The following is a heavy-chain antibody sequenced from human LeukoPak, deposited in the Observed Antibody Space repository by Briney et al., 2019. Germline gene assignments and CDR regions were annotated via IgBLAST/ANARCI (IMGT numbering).Heavy chain of an antibody. Sequence: SETLSLTCTVSGDSISTDYCWTWIRQPPGKGLEWIGSIYYSGSTYYNPSLKSRVTISVDTSKNQFSLKLSSVTAADTAVYYCARHVRGSSWYFVDYWGQGTLVTVSS. V-gene: IGHV4-39*01. CDR1: GDSISTDYC. CDR3: ARHVRGSSWYFVDY. J-gene: IGHJ4*02. CDR2: IYYSGST. D-gene: IGHD6-13*01.